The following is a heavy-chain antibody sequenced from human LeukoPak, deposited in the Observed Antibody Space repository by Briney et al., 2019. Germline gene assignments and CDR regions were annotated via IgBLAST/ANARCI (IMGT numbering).Heavy chain of an antibody. D-gene: IGHD2-21*02. J-gene: IGHJ6*02. CDR3: ARGAGGDYGYYYYGMDV. V-gene: IGHV4-39*07. CDR1: GGSISSSSYY. CDR2: IYYSGST. Sequence: PSETLSLTCTVSGGSISSSSYYWGWIRQPPGKGLEWIGSIYYSGSTNYNPSLKSRVTISVDTSKNQFSLKLSSVTAADTAVYYCARGAGGDYGYYYYGMDVWGQGTTVTVSS.